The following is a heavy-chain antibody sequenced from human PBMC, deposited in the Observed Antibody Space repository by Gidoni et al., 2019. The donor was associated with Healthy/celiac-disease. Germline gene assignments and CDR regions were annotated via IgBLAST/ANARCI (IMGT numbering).Heavy chain of an antibody. CDR2: IYYRGST. D-gene: IGHD3-16*02. CDR1: GGSISSYY. Sequence: QVQLQESGPGLVTPSETLSLTCTVSGGSISSYYWSWIRQPPGKGLEWIGYIYYRGSTNYNPSLKSRVTISVDTSKNQFSLKLSSVTAADTAVYYCARTRVLFGGVIRDFDYWGQGTLVTVSS. V-gene: IGHV4-59*08. CDR3: ARTRVLFGGVIRDFDY. J-gene: IGHJ4*02.